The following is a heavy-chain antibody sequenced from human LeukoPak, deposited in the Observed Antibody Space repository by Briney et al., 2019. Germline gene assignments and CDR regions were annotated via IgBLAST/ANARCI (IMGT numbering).Heavy chain of an antibody. CDR3: ARVEQLVLSRDWFGP. J-gene: IGHJ5*02. Sequence: GASVKVSCKASGYTFTSYGISWVRQAPGQGLEWMGGIIPIFGTANYAQKFQGRVTITADESTSTAYMELSSLRSEDTAVYYCARVEQLVLSRDWFGPWGQGTLVTVSS. D-gene: IGHD6-6*01. CDR2: IIPIFGTA. CDR1: GYTFTSYG. V-gene: IGHV1-69*13.